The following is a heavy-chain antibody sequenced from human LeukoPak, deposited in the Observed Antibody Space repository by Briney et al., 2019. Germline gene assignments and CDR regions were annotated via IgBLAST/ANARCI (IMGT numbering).Heavy chain of an antibody. Sequence: SVKDSCKASGYTFISYDINWVRQATGQGVEWMGWMNPNSGNTGYARKFQGRVTMTRRTSINTAYMELSKLTSGGTAVYLFARCSVGVRRRSGYWGPGTLVTVS. CDR1: GYTFISYD. CDR2: MNPNSGNT. CDR3: ARCSVGVRRRSGY. J-gene: IGHJ4*02. D-gene: IGHD1-26*01. V-gene: IGHV1-8*01.